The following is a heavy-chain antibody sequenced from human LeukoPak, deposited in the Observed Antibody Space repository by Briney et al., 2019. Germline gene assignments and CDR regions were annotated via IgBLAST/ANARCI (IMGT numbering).Heavy chain of an antibody. J-gene: IGHJ3*01. D-gene: IGHD3-22*01. CDR2: IYYSGST. V-gene: IGHV4-39*01. Sequence: SETLSLTCTVSGGSINSHSYHWGWIRQPPGKGLEWIGSIYYSGSTYYNPSLKSRITISIDTSKNQFSLKVGSVTAADAAVYYCARTHYYHDSSGYCYAFWGQGTMVTVSS. CDR3: ARTHYYHDSSGYCYAF. CDR1: GGSINSHSYH.